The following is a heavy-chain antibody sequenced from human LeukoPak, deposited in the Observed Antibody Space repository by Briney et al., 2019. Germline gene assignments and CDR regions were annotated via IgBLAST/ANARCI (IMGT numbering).Heavy chain of an antibody. CDR1: GYTFTSYT. J-gene: IGHJ4*02. D-gene: IGHD3-22*01. Sequence: ASVKVSCKASGYTFTSYTMHWLRQAPGQRLDWMGWINGGSGNTKYSPEFQGRVTITRDTSASTAYMELSSLRSEDTAVYYCANPRYDSSGYYYVDWGQGTLVTVSS. V-gene: IGHV1-3*01. CDR2: INGGSGNT. CDR3: ANPRYDSSGYYYVD.